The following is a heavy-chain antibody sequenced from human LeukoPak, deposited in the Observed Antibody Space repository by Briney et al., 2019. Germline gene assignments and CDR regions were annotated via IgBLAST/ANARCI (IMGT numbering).Heavy chain of an antibody. J-gene: IGHJ6*02. D-gene: IGHD3-22*01. CDR3: ARDTYYYDSSGYYYNYYYGMDV. Sequence: GASVKVSCKASGYTFTSYYMHWVRQAPGQGLEWMGWINAYNGNTNYAQKLQGRVTMTTDTSTSTANMELRSLRSDDTAVYYCARDTYYYDSSGYYYNYYYGMDVWGQGTTVTVSS. CDR2: INAYNGNT. V-gene: IGHV1-18*04. CDR1: GYTFTSYY.